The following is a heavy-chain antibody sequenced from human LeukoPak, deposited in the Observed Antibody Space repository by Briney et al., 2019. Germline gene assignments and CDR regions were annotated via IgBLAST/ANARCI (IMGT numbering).Heavy chain of an antibody. J-gene: IGHJ4*02. CDR2: FISMFGTP. Sequence: SVKVSCKASGVTFTNYPMNWVRQAPGQGLEWMGRFISMFGTPNYAQKFQDRVTMTTDKSTNTLYLELRNLRSEDTAMYYCVRGRQYFFDDWGQGTLVTVSS. V-gene: IGHV1-69*05. CDR1: GVTFTNYP. CDR3: VRGRQYFFDD. D-gene: IGHD3-10*01.